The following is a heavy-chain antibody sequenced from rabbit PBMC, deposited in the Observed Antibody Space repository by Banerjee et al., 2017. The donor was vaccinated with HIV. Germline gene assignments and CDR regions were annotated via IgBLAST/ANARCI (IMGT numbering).Heavy chain of an antibody. Sequence: QEQLVESGGGLVQPEGSLTLTCKASGFSFSNKVVMCWVRQAPGKGLEWIACINMFTAKSVYASWAKGRFIMSRPSSTTVTLQMTSLTVADTATYFCARDLIAAIGWNFNLWGPGTLVTVS. D-gene: IGHD1-1*01. V-gene: IGHV1S45*01. CDR3: ARDLIAAIGWNFNL. CDR2: INMFTAKS. CDR1: GFSFSNKVV. J-gene: IGHJ4*01.